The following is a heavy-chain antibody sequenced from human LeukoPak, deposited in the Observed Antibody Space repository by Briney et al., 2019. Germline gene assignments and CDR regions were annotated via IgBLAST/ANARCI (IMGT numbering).Heavy chain of an antibody. Sequence: GGSLRLSCAASGFTVSSNYMSWVRQAPGKGLEWVSVIYSGGSTYYADSVKGRFTISRDNSKNTLYLQMNSLRAEDTAVYYCAKDPRGIFGVATFDYWGQGTLVTVSS. V-gene: IGHV3-66*01. CDR3: AKDPRGIFGVATFDY. J-gene: IGHJ4*02. CDR2: IYSGGST. D-gene: IGHD3-3*01. CDR1: GFTVSSNY.